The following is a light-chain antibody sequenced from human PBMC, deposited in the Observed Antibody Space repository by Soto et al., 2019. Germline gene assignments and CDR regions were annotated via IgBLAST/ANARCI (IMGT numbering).Light chain of an antibody. J-gene: IGKJ1*01. Sequence: IQMTQSPSTRSASVGDRVTITCRPSQSIGDSLAWYQQKPGKDHYLLISDGSSLERGVPSRFSGSGSGTEFTLTISSMQPDDFATFYCQQYNGYSRTFGQGTKVDIK. CDR1: QSIGDS. CDR2: DGS. V-gene: IGKV1-5*01. CDR3: QQYNGYSRT.